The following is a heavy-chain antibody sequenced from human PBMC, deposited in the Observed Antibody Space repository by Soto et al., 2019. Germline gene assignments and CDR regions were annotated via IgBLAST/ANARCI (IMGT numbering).Heavy chain of an antibody. Sequence: GGSLRLSCAASGFTFGSYSMNWVRQAPGKGPEWVSSISSSSSYIYYADSVKGRFTISRDNAKNSLYLQMNSLRAEDTAVYYCARDGLVVPAAVPFDYWGQGTLVTVSS. CDR3: ARDGLVVPAAVPFDY. CDR2: ISSSSSYI. J-gene: IGHJ4*02. D-gene: IGHD2-2*01. CDR1: GFTFGSYS. V-gene: IGHV3-21*01.